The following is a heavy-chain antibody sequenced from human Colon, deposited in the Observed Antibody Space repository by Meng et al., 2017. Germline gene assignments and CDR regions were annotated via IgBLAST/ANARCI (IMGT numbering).Heavy chain of an antibody. Sequence: SETLSLTCDVSGYSISSGYYWGWVRQPPGKGLEWIGGIYHTGSTYYNPSLRSRVTMSVDTSKNQFSLNLSSVTAADTAVYYCPRGSTIKVFDYWGQGSLVTVSS. J-gene: IGHJ4*02. CDR1: GYSISSGYY. V-gene: IGHV4-38-2*01. CDR3: PRGSTIKVFDY. CDR2: IYHTGST. D-gene: IGHD5/OR15-5a*01.